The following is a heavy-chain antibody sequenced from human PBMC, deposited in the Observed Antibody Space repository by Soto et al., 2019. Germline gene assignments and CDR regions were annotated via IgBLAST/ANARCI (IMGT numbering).Heavy chain of an antibody. D-gene: IGHD5-12*01. V-gene: IGHV4-61*01. CDR3: AKESGYSGYDLSYYFDY. CDR2: IYYSGST. J-gene: IGHJ4*02. CDR1: GGSVSSGSYY. Sequence: PSETLSLTCTVSGGSVSSGSYYWSWIRQPPGKGLEWIGYIYYSGSTNYNPSLKSRVTISVDTSKNQFSLKLSSVTAADTAVYYCAKESGYSGYDLSYYFDYWGQGTLVTVSS.